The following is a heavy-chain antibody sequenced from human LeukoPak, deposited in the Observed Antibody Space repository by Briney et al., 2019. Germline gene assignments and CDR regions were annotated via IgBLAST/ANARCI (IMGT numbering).Heavy chain of an antibody. V-gene: IGHV1-18*01. CDR2: ISGYNSKT. D-gene: IGHD6-19*01. CDR3: ARSAVTGTSPFDF. J-gene: IGHJ4*02. Sequence: ASVKVPCKASGYTFSSYGISWVRQAPGQGLEWMGWISGYNSKTKYAQKFQGRVVMTTDTSTSTAYMELRSLRSDDTAVYYCARSAVTGTSPFDFWGQGTLVTVSS. CDR1: GYTFSSYG.